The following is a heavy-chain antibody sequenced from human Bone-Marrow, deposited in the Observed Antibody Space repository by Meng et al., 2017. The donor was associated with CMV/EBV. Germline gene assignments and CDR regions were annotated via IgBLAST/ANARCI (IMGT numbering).Heavy chain of an antibody. D-gene: IGHD3-3*01. CDR2: ISYDGNNK. J-gene: IGHJ6*02. V-gene: IGHV3-30-3*01. CDR3: ARDLAIFGITLYGLAF. CDR1: GFNFAAYP. Sequence: GESLKISCAASGFNFAAYPINWVRQAPGKGLEWVAFISYDGNNKYYAHSVRGRFSVSRDTSKNTVFLQMDGLRVEDTAVYYCARDLAIFGITLYGLAFWGQGTSVTVSS.